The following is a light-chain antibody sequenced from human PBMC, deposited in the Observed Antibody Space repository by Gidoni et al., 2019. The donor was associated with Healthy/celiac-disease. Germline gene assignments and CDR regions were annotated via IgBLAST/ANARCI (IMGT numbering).Light chain of an antibody. Sequence: EIVLTQSPGTLSLSPGERATLSCRASQSVTSSQLAWYQQKPGQSPRFLIYGASARAPDTPDRFSGSGSGRDFTLTISRLEPEDFGVYYCHQYGSSPFTFGPXTKLDIK. CDR1: QSVTSSQ. CDR3: HQYGSSPFT. CDR2: GAS. V-gene: IGKV3-20*01. J-gene: IGKJ3*01.